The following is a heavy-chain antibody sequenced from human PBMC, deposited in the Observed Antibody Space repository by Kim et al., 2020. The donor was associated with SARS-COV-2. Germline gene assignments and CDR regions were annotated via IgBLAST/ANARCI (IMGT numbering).Heavy chain of an antibody. CDR3: ARRGSRAARIAAAGQSSYFFDL. Sequence: SETLSLTCTVSGSFIGYYWSWIRQSPRKGPEWIGTISYSGGFYYSPSLKSRLTLSVDTSKNQVSLKLTSVTAADTAVYYCARRGSRAARIAAAGQSSYFFDLWGQGALVTVSS. CDR1: GSFIGYY. V-gene: IGHV4-39*01. D-gene: IGHD6-25*01. J-gene: IGHJ4*02. CDR2: ISYSGGF.